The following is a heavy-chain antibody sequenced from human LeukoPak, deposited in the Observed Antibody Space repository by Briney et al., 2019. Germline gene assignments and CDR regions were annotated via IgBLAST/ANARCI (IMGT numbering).Heavy chain of an antibody. D-gene: IGHD3-10*01. CDR2: LSGSGGAT. CDR3: AKKRVITTPDAIDWYFDL. CDR1: GFTFSNYA. V-gene: IGHV3-23*01. J-gene: IGHJ2*01. Sequence: GGSLRLSCAASGFTFSNYAMTWVRQAPGKGLEWVSILSGSGGATYYADSVKGRFTISRDNSENTLFLQMNNLGAGDTAVYYCAKKRVITTPDAIDWYFDLWGRGTLVTVSS.